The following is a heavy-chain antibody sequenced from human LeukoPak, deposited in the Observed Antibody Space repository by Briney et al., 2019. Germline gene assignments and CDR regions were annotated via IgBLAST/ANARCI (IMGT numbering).Heavy chain of an antibody. J-gene: IGHJ4*02. D-gene: IGHD6-19*01. Sequence: GGSLRLSCAASGFTFSSYAMSWVRQAPGKGLEWVSAISGSSGSTYYADSVKGRFTISRDNSKNTLYLQMNSLRAEDTAVYYCTAGSYSSGEIDYWGQGTLVTVSS. CDR1: GFTFSSYA. CDR2: ISGSSGST. CDR3: TAGSYSSGEIDY. V-gene: IGHV3-23*01.